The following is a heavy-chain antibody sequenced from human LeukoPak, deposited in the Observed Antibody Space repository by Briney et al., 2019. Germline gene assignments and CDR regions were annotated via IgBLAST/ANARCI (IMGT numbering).Heavy chain of an antibody. Sequence: ASVQVSCKPSGYTFAGYYMHWVRQAPGQGLEWMGWINPNSGGTNYAQKFQGRVTMNTDTSMSTDYMELTRMTSDDTAVYYCARLRGPTVVTPVYYWGQGTLVTVSS. CDR3: ARLRGPTVVTPVYY. D-gene: IGHD4-23*01. J-gene: IGHJ4*02. V-gene: IGHV1-2*02. CDR1: GYTFAGYY. CDR2: INPNSGGT.